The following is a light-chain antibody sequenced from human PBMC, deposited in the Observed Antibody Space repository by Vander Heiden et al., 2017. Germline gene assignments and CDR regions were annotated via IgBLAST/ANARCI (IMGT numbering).Light chain of an antibody. Sequence: QSDLTQPASVSGSPGQSITISCTGTSSDVGGYNYVSCYQQHPGKAPKLMIYYVSIRPSGVSNRFSVSKSGNTASLTISGLQAEDEADYYCTSYTDSSTLGVFGGGTKLTVL. V-gene: IGLV2-14*03. CDR3: TSYTDSSTLGV. J-gene: IGLJ3*02. CDR1: SSDVGGYNY. CDR2: YVS.